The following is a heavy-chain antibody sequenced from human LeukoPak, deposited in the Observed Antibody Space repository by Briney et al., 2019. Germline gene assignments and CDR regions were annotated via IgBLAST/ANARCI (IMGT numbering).Heavy chain of an antibody. J-gene: IGHJ4*02. CDR2: IYSGGST. Sequence: GGSLRLSCAASGFTVSSNYMSWVRQAPGKGLEWVSVIYSGGSTYYADSVKGRFTISRNNSKNTLYLQMNSLRAEDTAVYYCARVVTIFGVVPDCFDYWGQGTLVTVSS. V-gene: IGHV3-66*01. D-gene: IGHD3-3*01. CDR1: GFTVSSNY. CDR3: ARVVTIFGVVPDCFDY.